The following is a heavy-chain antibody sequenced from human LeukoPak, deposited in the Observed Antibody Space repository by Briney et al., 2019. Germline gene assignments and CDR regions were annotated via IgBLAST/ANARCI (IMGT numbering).Heavy chain of an antibody. V-gene: IGHV4-4*02. CDR1: GGSISATNW. D-gene: IGHD2/OR15-2a*01. CDR3: AREGGFYRPLDY. CDR2: VHLNGRT. Sequence: PSGTLSLTCAVSGGSISATNWWTWIRPPPGGGLEWIGEVHLNGRTHYSPSLESRVTMSADMSENHISLQLTSVTAADTAVYYCAREGGFYRPLDYSGPGTLVIVSS. J-gene: IGHJ4*02.